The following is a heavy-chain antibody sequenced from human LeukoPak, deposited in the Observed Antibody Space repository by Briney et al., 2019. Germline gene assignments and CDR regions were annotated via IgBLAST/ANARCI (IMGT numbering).Heavy chain of an antibody. CDR3: ARARPIVVVVAATPGWFDP. D-gene: IGHD2-15*01. CDR1: GGSFSGYY. V-gene: IGHV4-34*01. CDR2: INHSGST. J-gene: IGHJ5*02. Sequence: SETLSLTCAVSGGSFSGYYWSWIRQPPGKGLEWIGEINHSGSTNYNPSLKSRVTISVDTSKNQFSLKLSSVTAADTAVYYCARARPIVVVVAATPGWFDPWGQGTLVTVSS.